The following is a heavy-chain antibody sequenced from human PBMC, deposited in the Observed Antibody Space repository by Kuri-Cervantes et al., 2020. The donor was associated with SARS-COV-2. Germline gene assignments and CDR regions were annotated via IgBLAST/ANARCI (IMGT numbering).Heavy chain of an antibody. V-gene: IGHV3-53*01. Sequence: GGSLRLSCAASGFTVSSNYMSWVRQAPGKGLEWVSVIYSGGSTYYADSVKGRFTISRDNSKNTLYLQMSSLRAEDTAVYYCASGILYRWEGYFDYWGQGTLVTVSS. D-gene: IGHD2-15*01. CDR1: GFTVSSNY. CDR2: IYSGGST. CDR3: ASGILYRWEGYFDY. J-gene: IGHJ4*02.